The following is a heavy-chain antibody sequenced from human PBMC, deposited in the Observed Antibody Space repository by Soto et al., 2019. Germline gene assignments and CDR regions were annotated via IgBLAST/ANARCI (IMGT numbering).Heavy chain of an antibody. Sequence: QVQLQESGPGLVKPSQTLSLTCTVSGGSISSGGYYWSWIRQHPGKGLEWIGYIYYSGGTYYNPSLKSRVTIAVDTSRNQYSLKLSSVTAADTAVHYCAGGYFDPVEDGGDYWGQGTLVTVSS. CDR2: IYYSGGT. V-gene: IGHV4-31*03. J-gene: IGHJ4*02. D-gene: IGHD1-1*01. CDR3: AGGYFDPVEDGGDY. CDR1: GGSISSGGYY.